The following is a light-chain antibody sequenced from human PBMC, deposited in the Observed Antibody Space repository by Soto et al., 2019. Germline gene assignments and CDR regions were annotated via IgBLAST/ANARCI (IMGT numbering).Light chain of an antibody. V-gene: IGKV1-5*03. CDR3: QQYNSYSRT. J-gene: IGKJ1*01. Sequence: DTQMTQSPSTLSASVGDRVTITCRASQSISSWLAWYQQKPGKAHKXLIYKASSLESGVPSRFSGSGSGTELTITISSLQPDDFETYYCQQYNSYSRTFGQGTKVDIK. CDR2: KAS. CDR1: QSISSW.